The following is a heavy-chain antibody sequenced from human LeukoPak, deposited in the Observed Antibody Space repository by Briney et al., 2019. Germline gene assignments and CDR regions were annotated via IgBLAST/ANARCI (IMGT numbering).Heavy chain of an antibody. V-gene: IGHV3-48*03. CDR1: GFTFSSYE. J-gene: IGHJ4*02. Sequence: PGGSLRLSCAASGFTFSSYEMNWVRQAPGKGLEWVSYISSSGSTIYYADSVKGRFTISRDNSKNTLYLQMNSLRAEDTAVYYCAKDRIAAAGTRSDYWGQGTLVTVSS. D-gene: IGHD6-13*01. CDR3: AKDRIAAAGTRSDY. CDR2: ISSSGSTI.